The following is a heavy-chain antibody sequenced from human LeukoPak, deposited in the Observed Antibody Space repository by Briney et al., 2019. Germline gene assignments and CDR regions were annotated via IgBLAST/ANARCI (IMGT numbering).Heavy chain of an antibody. D-gene: IGHD3-9*01. CDR3: ARHETGDFDY. J-gene: IGHJ4*02. Sequence: SETLSLTCTVSGGSISSSSYYWGWIRQPPGTGLEWIGSIYYSGGTYYNPSLKSRVTISVDTSKNQFSLKLSSVTAADTAVYYCARHETGDFDYWGQGTLVTVSS. CDR2: IYYSGGT. V-gene: IGHV4-39*01. CDR1: GGSISSSSYY.